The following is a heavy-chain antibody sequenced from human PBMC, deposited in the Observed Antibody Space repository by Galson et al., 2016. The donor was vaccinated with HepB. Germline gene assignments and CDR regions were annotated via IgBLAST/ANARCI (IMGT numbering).Heavy chain of an antibody. CDR3: ARTEILIRRGIVPLES. V-gene: IGHV4-39*01. D-gene: IGHD3-3*01. CDR2: ISYTGST. CDR1: GDSISSVSYY. Sequence: ETLSLTCTVSGDSISSVSYYWGWIRQPPGKGLEWIGSISYTGSTYYNPSPKSRVTISVDTSKNQFSLKLNSVTAVDTALYYYARTEILIRRGIVPLESWGQGTLVTVSS. J-gene: IGHJ5*02.